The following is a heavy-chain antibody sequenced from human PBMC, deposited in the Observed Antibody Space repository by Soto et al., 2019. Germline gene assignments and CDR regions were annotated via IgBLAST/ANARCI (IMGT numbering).Heavy chain of an antibody. J-gene: IGHJ4*02. D-gene: IGHD3-22*01. CDR3: VVEAGDSSGYYYFDY. CDR1: GYSISSGYY. Sequence: KPSETLSLTCAVSGYSISSGYYWGWIRQPPGKGLEWIGSIYHSGSTYYNPSLKSRVTISVDTSKNQFSLKLSSVTAADTAVYYCVVEAGDSSGYYYFDYWGQGTLVTVSS. CDR2: IYHSGST. V-gene: IGHV4-38-2*01.